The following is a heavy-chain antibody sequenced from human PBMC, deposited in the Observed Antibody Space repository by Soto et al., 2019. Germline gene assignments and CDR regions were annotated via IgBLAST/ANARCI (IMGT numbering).Heavy chain of an antibody. CDR1: GGSISSGGYY. V-gene: IGHV4-31*03. Sequence: TLCLTCTVSGGSISSGGYYWSWIRQHPGKGLEWIGYIYYSGSTYYNPSLKSRVTISVDTSKNQFSLKLSSVTAADTAVYYCARAAKGEEYYYGSGSVYYFDYWGQGTLVTVSS. D-gene: IGHD3-10*01. J-gene: IGHJ4*02. CDR3: ARAAKGEEYYYGSGSVYYFDY. CDR2: IYYSGST.